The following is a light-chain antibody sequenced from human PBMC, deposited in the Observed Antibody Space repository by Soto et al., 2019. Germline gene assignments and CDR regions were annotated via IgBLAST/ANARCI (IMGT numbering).Light chain of an antibody. J-gene: IGKJ1*01. CDR1: QSVSSN. Sequence: EIVMTQSPATLSVSPGERATLSCRASQSVSSNLAWYQQKPGQAPRRLIYGASTRATGIPARFSGSGSGTEFTLTISSLQSEDCAVYYCQQYNNWPQTFGQGTKVEIK. V-gene: IGKV3-15*01. CDR2: GAS. CDR3: QQYNNWPQT.